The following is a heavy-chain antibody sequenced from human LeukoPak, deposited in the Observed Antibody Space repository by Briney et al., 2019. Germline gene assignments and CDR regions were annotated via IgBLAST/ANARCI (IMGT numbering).Heavy chain of an antibody. CDR1: GYTFTDYY. Sequence: GASVKVSCKASGYTFTDYYMVWVRQAPGQGLTWMGWNNPNSDGTNYAQQFQGRVTMSRDTSNNTAYMELSRLRSDDTAVYYCARDGPRGDVDYWGQGTLVTVSS. CDR3: ARDGPRGDVDY. V-gene: IGHV1-2*02. D-gene: IGHD3-10*01. CDR2: NNPNSDGT. J-gene: IGHJ4*02.